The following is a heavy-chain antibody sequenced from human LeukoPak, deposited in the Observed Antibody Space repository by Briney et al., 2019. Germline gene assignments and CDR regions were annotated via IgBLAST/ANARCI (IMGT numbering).Heavy chain of an antibody. Sequence: GASVKVSCKASGYTFTSYGISWVRQMPGKGLEWMGIIYPGDSDTRYSPSFQGQVTISADKSISTAYLQWSSLKASDTAMYYCARPSLSGWYYFDYWGQGTLVTVSS. CDR2: IYPGDSDT. D-gene: IGHD6-19*01. J-gene: IGHJ4*02. V-gene: IGHV5-51*01. CDR3: ARPSLSGWYYFDY. CDR1: GYTFTSYG.